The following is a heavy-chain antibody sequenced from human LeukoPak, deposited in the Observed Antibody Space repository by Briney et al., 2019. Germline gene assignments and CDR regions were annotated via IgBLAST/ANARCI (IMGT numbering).Heavy chain of an antibody. Sequence: PSETLSLTCTVSGGSVSSSIYYWGWIRQHPGKGLEWIGSIYYSGSISYNPSLKSRVTISVDTSKNQFSLKLTSVTAADTAVYYCASRNDILTGYVFDFWGQGTLVTVSS. J-gene: IGHJ4*02. CDR2: IYYSGSI. CDR1: GGSVSSSIYY. D-gene: IGHD3-9*01. CDR3: ASRNDILTGYVFDF. V-gene: IGHV4-39*01.